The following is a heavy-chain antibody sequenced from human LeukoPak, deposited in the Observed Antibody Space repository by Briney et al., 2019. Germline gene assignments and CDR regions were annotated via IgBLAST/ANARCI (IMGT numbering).Heavy chain of an antibody. CDR2: ITTDGSST. CDR1: GFTFSSYW. V-gene: IGHV3-74*01. CDR3: ARLYGDFDY. D-gene: IGHD3-16*02. Sequence: GGSLRLSCAASGFTFSSYWMHWVRQAPGKGLVWVSRITTDGSSTYYADSVKGRSTISRDNAKNTLYLQMNSLRAEDTAVYYCARLYGDFDYWGQGTLVTVSS. J-gene: IGHJ4*02.